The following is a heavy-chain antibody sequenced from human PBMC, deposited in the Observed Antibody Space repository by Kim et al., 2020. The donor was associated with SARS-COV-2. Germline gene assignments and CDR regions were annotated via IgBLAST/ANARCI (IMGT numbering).Heavy chain of an antibody. Sequence: HPSPKSRVTRSVDTSKNQFSLKLSSVTAADTAVYYCARETPDYGDSFDYWGQGTLVTVSS. V-gene: IGHV4-59*01. D-gene: IGHD4-17*01. J-gene: IGHJ4*02. CDR3: ARETPDYGDSFDY.